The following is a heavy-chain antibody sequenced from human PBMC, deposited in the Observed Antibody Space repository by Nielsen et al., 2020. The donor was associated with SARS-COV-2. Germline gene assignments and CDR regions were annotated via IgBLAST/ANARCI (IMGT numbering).Heavy chain of an antibody. D-gene: IGHD2-2*01. V-gene: IGHV3-30*18. CDR1: GFTFSSYG. CDR2: ISYDGSNK. CDR3: AKEGIVVVPAAIDYYYYYYMDV. Sequence: LKISCAASGFTFSSYGMHWVRQAPGKGLEWVAVISYDGSNKYYADSVKGRFTISRDNSKNTLYLQMNSLRAEDTAVYYCAKEGIVVVPAAIDYYYYYYMDVWGKGTTVTVSS. J-gene: IGHJ6*03.